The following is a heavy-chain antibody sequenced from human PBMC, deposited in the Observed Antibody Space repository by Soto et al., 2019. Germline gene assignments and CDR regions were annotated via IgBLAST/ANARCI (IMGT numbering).Heavy chain of an antibody. D-gene: IGHD4-17*01. V-gene: IGHV3-30-3*01. CDR1: GFTFSYYP. Sequence: QVQLVESGGGVVQPGRSLRLSCAASGFTFSYYPMHWVRQAPGKGLEWVAVISYDGSNKYYADSVKGRFTISRDNSKNTLYLQMNSLRAEDTAVYYCARGLGGFDCDYNYFDYWGQGTLVTVSS. CDR3: ARGLGGFDCDYNYFDY. J-gene: IGHJ4*02. CDR2: ISYDGSNK.